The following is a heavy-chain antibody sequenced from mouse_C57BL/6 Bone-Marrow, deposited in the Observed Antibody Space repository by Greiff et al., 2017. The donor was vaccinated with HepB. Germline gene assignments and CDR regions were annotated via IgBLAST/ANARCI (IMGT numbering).Heavy chain of an antibody. CDR1: GFTFSDYY. J-gene: IGHJ1*03. CDR2: ISNGGGST. V-gene: IGHV5-12*01. D-gene: IGHD3-2*02. CDR3: ARQGSSGYVYFDV. Sequence: EVKVVESGGGLVQPGGSLKLSCAASGFTFSDYYMYWVRQTPEKRLEWVAYISNGGGSTYYPDTVKGRFTISRDNAKNTLYLQMSRLKSEDTAMYYCARQGSSGYVYFDVWGTGTTVTVSS.